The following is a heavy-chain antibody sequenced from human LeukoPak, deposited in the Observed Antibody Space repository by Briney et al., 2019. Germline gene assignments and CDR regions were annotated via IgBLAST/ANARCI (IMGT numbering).Heavy chain of an antibody. CDR1: GGSISSGGYS. Sequence: SETLSLTCAVSGGSISSGGYSWSWIRQPPGKGLEWIGSIYYSGSTYYNPSLKSRVTISVDTSKNQFSLKLSSVTAADTAVYYCARRNWGYTQEILHYFDYWGQGTLVTVSS. J-gene: IGHJ4*02. D-gene: IGHD7-27*01. CDR3: ARRNWGYTQEILHYFDY. CDR2: IYYSGST. V-gene: IGHV4-39*01.